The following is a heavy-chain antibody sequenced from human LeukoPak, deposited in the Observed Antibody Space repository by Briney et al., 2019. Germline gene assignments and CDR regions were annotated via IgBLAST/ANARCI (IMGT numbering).Heavy chain of an antibody. D-gene: IGHD4-11*01. V-gene: IGHV3-33*01. CDR2: IWYDGSNK. CDR1: GFTFSSYG. Sequence: GGSLRLSCAASGFTFSSYGMHWVRQAPGKGLEWVAVIWYDGSNKYYADSVKGRFTISRDNSKNTLYLQMNSLRAEDTAVYYCARDWGSVTLDYWGQGTLVTVSS. CDR3: ARDWGSVTLDY. J-gene: IGHJ4*02.